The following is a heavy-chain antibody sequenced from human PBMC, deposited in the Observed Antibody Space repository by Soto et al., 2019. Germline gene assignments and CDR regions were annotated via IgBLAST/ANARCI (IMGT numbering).Heavy chain of an antibody. Sequence: QLQLQESGSGLVKPSQTLSLPCAVSGGSISSGRYSWSWIRQPPGKGLEWVGYIYNSGSTYYNPSLKSRVTISVDRSKKQFSPKLSSVTAAATAVYYCARSASTVTTLDYWGQGTLVTVSS. CDR2: IYNSGST. CDR3: ARSASTVTTLDY. CDR1: GGSISSGRYS. D-gene: IGHD1-1*01. J-gene: IGHJ4*02. V-gene: IGHV4-30-2*01.